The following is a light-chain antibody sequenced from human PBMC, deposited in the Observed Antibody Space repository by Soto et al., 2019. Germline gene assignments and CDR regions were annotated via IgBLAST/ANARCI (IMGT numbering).Light chain of an antibody. CDR3: QYFGTSPVIV. V-gene: IGKV3-20*01. J-gene: IGKJ4*01. CDR1: RTVSGNY. Sequence: EIVLTQSPGTLSLSPGDRATLSCRASRTVSGNYLAWYQQRPNQAPRLLIFDAIRRAAGIPDRFSGSGSGTDFTLTISRLEPEDFAVYFCQYFGTSPVIVFGGVTKVDMK. CDR2: DAI.